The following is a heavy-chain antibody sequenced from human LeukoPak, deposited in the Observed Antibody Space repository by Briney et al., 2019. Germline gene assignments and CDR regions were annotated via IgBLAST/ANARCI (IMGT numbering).Heavy chain of an antibody. D-gene: IGHD2-21*02. CDR3: ASAYCGGDCHYDY. Sequence: ASVKVSCKASGGTFSSYAISRVRQAPGQGLEWMGGIIPIFGTANYAQKFQGRVTITADGSTSTAYMELSSLRSEDTAVYYCASAYCGGDCHYDYWGQGTLVTVSS. CDR1: GGTFSSYA. CDR2: IIPIFGTA. V-gene: IGHV1-69*13. J-gene: IGHJ4*02.